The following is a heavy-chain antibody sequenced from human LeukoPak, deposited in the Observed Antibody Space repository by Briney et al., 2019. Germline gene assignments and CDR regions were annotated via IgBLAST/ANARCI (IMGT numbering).Heavy chain of an antibody. V-gene: IGHV1-18*01. CDR2: ISDYNGDT. J-gene: IGHJ3*02. D-gene: IGHD5-12*01. Sequence: ASVKVSCKASGYTFTSYGISWVRQAPGQGLEWMGWISDYNGDTNYAQNLQGRVTMTTDRSTSTAYMELRSLRSDDTAVYYCARDLGYDPDCFDIWGQGTMVTVSS. CDR3: ARDLGYDPDCFDI. CDR1: GYTFTSYG.